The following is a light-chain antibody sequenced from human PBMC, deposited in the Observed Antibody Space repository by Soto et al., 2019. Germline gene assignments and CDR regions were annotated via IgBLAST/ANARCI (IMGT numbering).Light chain of an antibody. Sequence: DIQMTQSPSTLSASVGDRVTITCLASQSISTWLAWYQQKPGYAPKLLIYDASTLATGVPSRFSGSGSGTHFTLTISSLQPVDFATYYCQQYGSYAKTFGQGTKVDIK. V-gene: IGKV1-5*01. J-gene: IGKJ1*01. CDR3: QQYGSYAKT. CDR2: DAS. CDR1: QSISTW.